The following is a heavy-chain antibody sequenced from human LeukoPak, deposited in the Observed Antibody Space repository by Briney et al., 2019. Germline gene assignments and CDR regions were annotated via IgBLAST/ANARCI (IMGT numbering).Heavy chain of an antibody. CDR3: ASHTKYWYKAFDI. D-gene: IGHD1/OR15-1a*01. V-gene: IGHV4-59*08. Sequence: SETLSLTCTVSGGSISGYYWSWIRQPPGKGLEGSGYIYYSESTNYNPSLNSRVTISVDTTKNQFSLKLSSVTAADTAVYYCASHTKYWYKAFDIWGEGTMVTVSS. CDR2: IYYSEST. CDR1: GGSISGYY. J-gene: IGHJ3*02.